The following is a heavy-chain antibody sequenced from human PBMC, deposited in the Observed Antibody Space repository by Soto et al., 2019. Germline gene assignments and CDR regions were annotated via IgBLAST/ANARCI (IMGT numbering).Heavy chain of an antibody. CDR3: ARDFSGSNWYYYYYYGMEV. V-gene: IGHV3-33*01. CDR1: GFTFRSYG. J-gene: IGHJ6*02. CDR2: IWYDGSNK. D-gene: IGHD6-13*01. Sequence: LRXSCSASGFTFRSYGMHWVRQAPGTCLEWVAVIWYDGSNKYYADSVKGRFTISRDNSKNTLYLQMNSLRAEDTAVYYCARDFSGSNWYYYYYYGMEVWGQGTTVTVSS.